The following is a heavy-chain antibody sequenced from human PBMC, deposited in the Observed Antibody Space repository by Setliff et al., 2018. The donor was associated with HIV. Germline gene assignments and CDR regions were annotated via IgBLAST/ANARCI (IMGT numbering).Heavy chain of an antibody. D-gene: IGHD6-19*01. CDR2: INHSGST. CDR1: GGSLSGYF. V-gene: IGHV4-34*01. Sequence: SETLSLTCAVYGGSLSGYFWSWIRQPPGKGLEWIGLINHSGSTNYNPSLKSRVTISLGTSKNQFSLKMTSVTAADTAVYYCATGITVAPDYWGQGSLVTVSS. J-gene: IGHJ4*02. CDR3: ATGITVAPDY.